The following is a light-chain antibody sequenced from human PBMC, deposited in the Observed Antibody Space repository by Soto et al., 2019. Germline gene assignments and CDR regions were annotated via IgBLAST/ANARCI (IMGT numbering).Light chain of an antibody. CDR1: SSDVGAYDY. CDR3: CSYAGTHSFV. CDR2: DVT. J-gene: IGLJ1*01. V-gene: IGLV2-11*01. Sequence: QSALTQPRSVSGSPGQSVTISCTGTSSDVGAYDYVSWYQHHPTKAPKLIIYDVTERPSGVPDRFSGFKSGNTASLTISGLQAEDEAAYYCCSYAGTHSFVFGTGTKVTVL.